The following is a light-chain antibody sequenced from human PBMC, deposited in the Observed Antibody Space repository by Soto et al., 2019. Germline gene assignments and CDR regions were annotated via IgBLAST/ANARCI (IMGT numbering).Light chain of an antibody. CDR3: QQYGSSFT. CDR2: GAS. J-gene: IGKJ2*01. V-gene: IGKV3-20*01. Sequence: EIVLTQSPGTLSLSPGERATLSCRASQSVSGNYLAWYQQKPGQAPRLLFYGASSRATDIPDSFSASGSGTDFTITIRRLEPEDVALYYCQQYGSSFTFGQGTKLEIK. CDR1: QSVSGNY.